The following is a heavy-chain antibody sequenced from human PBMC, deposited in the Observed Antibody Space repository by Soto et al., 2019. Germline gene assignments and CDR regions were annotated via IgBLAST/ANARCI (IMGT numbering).Heavy chain of an antibody. CDR2: INSDGSST. CDR3: ARENYDILTGYFQYYYYYYMDV. J-gene: IGHJ6*03. Sequence: GGSLRLSCAASGFTFSSYWMHWVRQAPGKGLVWVSRINSDGSSTSYADSVKGRFTISRDNAKNTLYLQMNSLRAEDTAVYYCARENYDILTGYFQYYYYYYMDVWGKGTTVTVSS. CDR1: GFTFSSYW. V-gene: IGHV3-74*01. D-gene: IGHD3-9*01.